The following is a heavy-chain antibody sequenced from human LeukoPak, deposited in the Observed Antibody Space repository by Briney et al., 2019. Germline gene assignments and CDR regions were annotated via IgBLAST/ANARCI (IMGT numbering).Heavy chain of an antibody. V-gene: IGHV4-34*01. D-gene: IGHD3-10*01. CDR1: GGSFSGYY. J-gene: IGHJ4*02. Sequence: SETLSLTCAVYGGSFSGYYWSWIRQPPGKGLEWIGEINHSGSTNYNPSLKSRVTISVDTSKNHFSLKLSSVTAADTAVYYCARDPPGTGGWGQGTLVTVSS. CDR2: INHSGST. CDR3: ARDPPGTGG.